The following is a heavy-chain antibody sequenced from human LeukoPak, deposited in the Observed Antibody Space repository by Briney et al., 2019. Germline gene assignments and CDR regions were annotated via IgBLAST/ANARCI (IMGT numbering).Heavy chain of an antibody. V-gene: IGHV4-4*09. CDR3: ARHGSMVRGGFEPDY. D-gene: IGHD3-10*01. CDR2: IYTCGST. J-gene: IGHJ4*02. Sequence: SETLSLTCTVSGGPISSYYWSWLRQPPGKGLEWIGYIYTCGSTNYNPSLKSRVTISVDTSKNQFSLKLSSVTAADTAVYYCARHGSMVRGGFEPDYWGQGTLVTVSS. CDR1: GGPISSYY.